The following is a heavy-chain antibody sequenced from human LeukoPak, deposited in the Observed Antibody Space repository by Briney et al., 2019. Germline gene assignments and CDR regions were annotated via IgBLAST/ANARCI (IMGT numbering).Heavy chain of an antibody. D-gene: IGHD6-13*01. Sequence: GEPLKISCKISGSKLTNNWIGWVRQVPGKGLAWMGLIYPGYSDAKYIPSFQAQVTLSVDASISTAYLHLSGLRASDTAIYYCVRFALTSSLDHWGQGTLVTVSS. CDR3: VRFALTSSLDH. CDR1: GSKLTNNW. J-gene: IGHJ5*02. CDR2: IYPGYSDA. V-gene: IGHV5-51*01.